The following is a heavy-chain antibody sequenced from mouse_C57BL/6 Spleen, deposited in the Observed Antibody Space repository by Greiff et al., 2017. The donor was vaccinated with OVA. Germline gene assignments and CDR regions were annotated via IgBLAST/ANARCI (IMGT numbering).Heavy chain of an antibody. D-gene: IGHD2-5*01. J-gene: IGHJ1*03. V-gene: IGHV1-53*01. CDR3: ARTYSNYVYWYFDV. CDR2: INPSNGGT. Sequence: QVQLKQPGTELVKPGASVKLSCKASGYTFTSYWMHWVKQRPGQGLEWIGNINPSNGGTNYNEKFKSKATLTVDKSSSTAYMQLSSLTSEDSAVYYCARTYSNYVYWYFDVWGTGTTVTVSS. CDR1: GYTFTSYW.